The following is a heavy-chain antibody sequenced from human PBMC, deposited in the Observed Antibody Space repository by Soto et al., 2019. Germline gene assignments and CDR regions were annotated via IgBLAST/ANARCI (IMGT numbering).Heavy chain of an antibody. V-gene: IGHV3-48*04. Sequence: GGSLRLSCAASGFTFSSYSMNWVRQAPGKGLEWVSYISSSSSTKYYADSVKGRFTISRDNAKNSLYLQMNSLRAEDTAVYYCARDDSGSYYYYYYGMDVWGQGTTVTVSS. CDR2: ISSSSSTK. D-gene: IGHD1-26*01. CDR1: GFTFSSYS. CDR3: ARDDSGSYYYYYYGMDV. J-gene: IGHJ6*02.